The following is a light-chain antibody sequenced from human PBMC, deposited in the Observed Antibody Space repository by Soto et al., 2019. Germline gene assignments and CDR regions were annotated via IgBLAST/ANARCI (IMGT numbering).Light chain of an antibody. CDR2: DVS. V-gene: IGLV2-14*01. CDR1: SSDVGGYNY. J-gene: IGLJ2*01. CDR3: SSYTSSSTRV. Sequence: QYALTQPASVSGSPGQSITISCTGTSSDVGGYNYVSWYQQHPGKAPKLMIYDVSNRPSGVSNRFSGSKSGNTASLIISGLQAEDEADYYCSSYTSSSTRVFGGGTKLTVL.